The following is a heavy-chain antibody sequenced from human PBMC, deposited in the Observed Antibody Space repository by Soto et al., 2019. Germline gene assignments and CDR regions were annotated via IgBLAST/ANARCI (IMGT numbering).Heavy chain of an antibody. D-gene: IGHD2-2*01. CDR2: IWYDGSEK. Sequence: PGGSLRLSCAASGFTFSSYGMHWVRQAPGKGLEWVAVIWYDGSEKYYVDSVKGRFTISRDNAKNSLYLQMNSLRAEDTAVYYCARDPNIVLVPAALRSYYYYYGMDVWGQGTTVTVSS. CDR3: ARDPNIVLVPAALRSYYYYYGMDV. V-gene: IGHV3-33*01. J-gene: IGHJ6*02. CDR1: GFTFSSYG.